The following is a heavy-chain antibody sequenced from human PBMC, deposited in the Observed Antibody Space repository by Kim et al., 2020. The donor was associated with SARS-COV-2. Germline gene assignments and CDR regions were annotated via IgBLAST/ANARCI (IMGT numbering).Heavy chain of an antibody. CDR1: GFTFSSYG. V-gene: IGHV3-30*18. CDR3: AKQIWFGELSGNDAFDI. Sequence: GGSLRLSCAASGFTFSSYGMHWVRQAPGKGLEWVAVISYDGSNKYYADSVKGRFTISRDNSKNTLYLQMNSLRAEDTAVYYCAKQIWFGELSGNDAFDIWGQGTMVTVSS. J-gene: IGHJ3*02. D-gene: IGHD3-10*01. CDR2: ISYDGSNK.